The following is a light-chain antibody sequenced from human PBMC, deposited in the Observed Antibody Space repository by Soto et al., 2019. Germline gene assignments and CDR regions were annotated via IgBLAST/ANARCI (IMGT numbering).Light chain of an antibody. J-gene: IGKJ3*01. V-gene: IGKV1-33*01. CDR1: QDIRTS. CDR3: QHDDTLPPFT. Sequence: DIQMTQSPSSLSASVGARVSITCQASQDIRTSLSWFQQKPGRAPKLLIYGASNLETGVPSRFRGSGSGTDFTFTISSLQPEDIATYYCQHDDTLPPFTFGPGTKVDIK. CDR2: GAS.